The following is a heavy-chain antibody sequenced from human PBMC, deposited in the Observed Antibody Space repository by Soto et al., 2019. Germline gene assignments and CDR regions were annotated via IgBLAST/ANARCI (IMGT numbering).Heavy chain of an antibody. J-gene: IGHJ4*02. CDR2: INHSGST. D-gene: IGHD6-19*01. Sequence: SETLSLTCAVYGGSFSGYYWSWIRQPPGKGLEWIGEINHSGSTNYNPSPKSRVTISVDTSENQFSLKLSSVTAADTAVYYCARAQVSVAGPNFDYWGQGTLVTVS. CDR3: ARAQVSVAGPNFDY. CDR1: GGSFSGYY. V-gene: IGHV4-34*01.